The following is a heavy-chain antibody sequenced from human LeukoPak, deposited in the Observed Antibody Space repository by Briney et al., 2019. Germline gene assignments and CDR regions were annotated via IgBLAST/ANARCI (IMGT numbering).Heavy chain of an antibody. D-gene: IGHD2-15*01. Sequence: GGSLRLSCAASGFTFSTYNMNWVRQAPGKGLEWVSYISSSSCTIYYADSVKGRFTISRDNAKNSLYLQMNSLRDEDTAVYYCARDADCSGDTCWRWFDPWGQGTLVTVSS. CDR1: GFTFSTYN. J-gene: IGHJ5*02. CDR2: ISSSSCTI. V-gene: IGHV3-48*02. CDR3: ARDADCSGDTCWRWFDP.